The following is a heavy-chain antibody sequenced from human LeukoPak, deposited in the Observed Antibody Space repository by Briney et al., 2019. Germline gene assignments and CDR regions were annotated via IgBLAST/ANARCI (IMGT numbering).Heavy chain of an antibody. Sequence: PGGSLRLSCAASGFTFSSYAMSWVRQAPGKGLEWVSAISGSGGSTYYADSVKGRFTISRDNSKNTLYLQMNSLRAKDTAVYYCAKAMVRGVISSAVFDPWGQGTLVTVSS. CDR3: AKAMVRGVISSAVFDP. CDR1: GFTFSSYA. V-gene: IGHV3-23*01. D-gene: IGHD3-10*01. CDR2: ISGSGGST. J-gene: IGHJ5*02.